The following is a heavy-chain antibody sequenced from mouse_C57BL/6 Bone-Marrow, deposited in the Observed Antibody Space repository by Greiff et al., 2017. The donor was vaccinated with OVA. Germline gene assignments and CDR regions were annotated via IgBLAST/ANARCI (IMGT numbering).Heavy chain of an antibody. CDR2: IDPETGGT. V-gene: IGHV1-15*01. CDR3: TGCLAGGNYAWYFDV. Sequence: QVQLQQSGAELVRPGASVTLSCKASGYTFTDYEMHWVKQTPVHGLEWIGAIDPETGGTAYNQKFKGKAILTADKSSSTAYMELRSLTSEDSAVYYCTGCLAGGNYAWYFDVWGTGTTVTVSS. D-gene: IGHD2-1*01. J-gene: IGHJ1*03. CDR1: GYTFTDYE.